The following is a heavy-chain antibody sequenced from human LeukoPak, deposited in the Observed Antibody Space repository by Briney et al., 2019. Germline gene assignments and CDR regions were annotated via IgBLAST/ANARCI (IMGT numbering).Heavy chain of an antibody. J-gene: IGHJ5*02. Sequence: SVKVSCKASGGTFSSYAISWVRQAPGQGLEWMGRIIPILGIANYAQKFQGRVTITADKSTSTAYMELSSLRSEDTAVYYCARDGGFGELLVDPWGQGTLVTVSS. CDR1: GGTFSSYA. CDR2: IIPILGIA. V-gene: IGHV1-69*04. D-gene: IGHD3-10*01. CDR3: ARDGGFGELLVDP.